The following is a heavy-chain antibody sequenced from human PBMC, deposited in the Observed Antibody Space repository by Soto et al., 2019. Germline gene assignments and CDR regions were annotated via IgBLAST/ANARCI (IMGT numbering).Heavy chain of an antibody. V-gene: IGHV3-23*01. CDR2: ISGSGGST. CDR3: AKDQGSSWYEIDY. J-gene: IGHJ4*02. CDR1: GFTFSNYA. D-gene: IGHD6-13*01. Sequence: EVQLLESGGGLVQPGGSLRLSCAASGFTFSNYAVTWVRQAPGKGLEWVSTISGSGGSTYYADYVKGRFTISRDNSKNTLYLQMNSLRTEDTAVYYCAKDQGSSWYEIDYWVQGTLVTVSS.